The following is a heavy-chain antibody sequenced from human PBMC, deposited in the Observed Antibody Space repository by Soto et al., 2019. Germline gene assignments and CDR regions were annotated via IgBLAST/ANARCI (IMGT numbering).Heavy chain of an antibody. D-gene: IGHD6-19*01. Sequence: EVQLLESGGGLVQPGGSLRLSCAASGFTFSSYAMSWVRQAPGKGLEWVSAISGSGGSTYYADSVKGRFTISRDNSKNTLYLQMNSLRAEDTAVYYCAKAQPYSSGWYGAFDIWGQGTIVTVSS. V-gene: IGHV3-23*01. CDR1: GFTFSSYA. J-gene: IGHJ3*02. CDR2: ISGSGGST. CDR3: AKAQPYSSGWYGAFDI.